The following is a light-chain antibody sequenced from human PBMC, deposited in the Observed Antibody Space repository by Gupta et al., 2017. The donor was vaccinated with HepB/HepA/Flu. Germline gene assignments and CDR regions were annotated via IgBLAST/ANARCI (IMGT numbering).Light chain of an antibody. V-gene: IGLV3-21*03. CDR1: NIGDYS. Sequence: SSVLTQPPSVSVAPGTTARLTCGGDNIGDYSVHLYQKKSGQAPVLIVYDNTDRPSGIPERFSGSNSGNTATLTISMVEAGDEADYYCHVWDSNSDPLVVFGGGTKLTVL. CDR2: DNT. CDR3: HVWDSNSDPLVV. J-gene: IGLJ2*01.